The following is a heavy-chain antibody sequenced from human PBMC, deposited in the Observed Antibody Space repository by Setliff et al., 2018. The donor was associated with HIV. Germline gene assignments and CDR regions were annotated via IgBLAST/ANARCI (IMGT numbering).Heavy chain of an antibody. CDR2: ISNNGGKT. D-gene: IGHD3-10*01. CDR3: AKPYRGSVVRDQGYMDV. V-gene: IGHV3-23*01. CDR1: GFTFSSYA. J-gene: IGHJ6*03. Sequence: GGSLRLSCAASGFTFSSYAMTWVRQAPGKGLEWVSSISNNGGKTYYADSEKGRFTISRDNSKNTLSLQMNSLRAEDTAVYYCAKPYRGSVVRDQGYMDVWGKGTTVTVSS.